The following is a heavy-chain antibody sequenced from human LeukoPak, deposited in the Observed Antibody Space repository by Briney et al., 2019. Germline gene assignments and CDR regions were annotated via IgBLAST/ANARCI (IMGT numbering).Heavy chain of an antibody. CDR2: IYTSGST. J-gene: IGHJ2*01. D-gene: IGHD4-11*01. Sequence: SETLSLTCTVSGASISSYYWSWIRQPAGKGLEWIGRIYTSGSTNYNPSLKSRVTVSVDTSKNQFSLKLSSVTAADTAVYYCARDSRYNNYDFYFDLWGRGTLVTVSS. CDR1: GASISSYY. CDR3: ARDSRYNNYDFYFDL. V-gene: IGHV4-4*07.